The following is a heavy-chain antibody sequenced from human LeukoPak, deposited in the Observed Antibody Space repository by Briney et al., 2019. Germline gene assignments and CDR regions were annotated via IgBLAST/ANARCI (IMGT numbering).Heavy chain of an antibody. V-gene: IGHV3-30*02. J-gene: IGHJ2*01. CDR3: AKGWRRYFDL. CDR1: GFYFSNYA. Sequence: GGSLRLSCAASGFYFSNYAMHWVRQAPGKGLEGLAYIRYDAGNKYYADSVKGRFTISRDNSKNPVYLEMNDLRAEDTAVYYCAKGWRRYFDLWGRGTVVTVSS. D-gene: IGHD2-15*01. CDR2: IRYDAGNK.